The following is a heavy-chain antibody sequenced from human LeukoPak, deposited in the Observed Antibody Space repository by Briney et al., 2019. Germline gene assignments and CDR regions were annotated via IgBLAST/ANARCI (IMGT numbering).Heavy chain of an antibody. J-gene: IGHJ5*02. CDR1: GKSLTRVS. D-gene: IGHD3-16*02. CDR2: LDPEHGGR. Sequence: GASVKVSCKVSGKSLTRVSIHWVRQSPGKGLEWMGGLDPEHGGRLYAQTFRGRVTMTEDASTDTAYMELNRLRSEDTAVYYCATATIIWGSYRSWLDTWGQGTLVTVSS. CDR3: ATATIIWGSYRSWLDT. V-gene: IGHV1-24*01.